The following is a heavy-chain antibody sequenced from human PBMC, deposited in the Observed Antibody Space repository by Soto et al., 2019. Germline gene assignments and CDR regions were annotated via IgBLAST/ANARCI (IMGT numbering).Heavy chain of an antibody. CDR2: IFSSGST. J-gene: IGHJ4*02. Sequence: TSETLSLTCPVSAGSINTFYWSWVRQPSGKALEWIGRIFSSGSTSFTPSFESRVAMSVETSKNHFSLNLSSVTAADMAVYYCAREGSYSAYNFAHGIQLWSFDFWGQGALVTVSS. CDR3: AREGSYSAYNFAHGIQLWSFDF. V-gene: IGHV4-4*07. D-gene: IGHD5-12*01. CDR1: AGSINTFY.